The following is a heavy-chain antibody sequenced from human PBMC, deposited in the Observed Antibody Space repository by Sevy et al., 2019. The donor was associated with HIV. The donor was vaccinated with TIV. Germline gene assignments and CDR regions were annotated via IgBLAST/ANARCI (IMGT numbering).Heavy chain of an antibody. J-gene: IGHJ4*02. V-gene: IGHV3-23*01. CDR2: LSFGCGKI. Sequence: GGFLRLSCAASGFAFYDYSMSWIRQAPGKGLEWVATLSFGCGKINYADSVKGRFTISRDNSKNSFYLQMDNLGVEDKALYYCAREGCTRPHDYWGQGTRVTVSS. CDR1: GFAFYDYS. D-gene: IGHD2-8*01. CDR3: AREGCTRPHDY.